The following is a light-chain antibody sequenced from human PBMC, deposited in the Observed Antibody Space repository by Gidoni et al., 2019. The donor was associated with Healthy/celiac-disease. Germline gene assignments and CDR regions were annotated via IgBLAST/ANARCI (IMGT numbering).Light chain of an antibody. V-gene: IGKV1-39*01. CDR1: QSISSY. CDR2: AAS. CDR3: KQSYSTPYT. J-gene: IGKJ2*01. Sequence: DIQMTQSPSSLSASVGDRVTITCRASQSISSYLNWYQQKPGKAPKLLIYAASSLQSGVPSRFSGSGSGTDFTLTISSLQPEDFATYYCKQSYSTPYTFXKXPSWRSN.